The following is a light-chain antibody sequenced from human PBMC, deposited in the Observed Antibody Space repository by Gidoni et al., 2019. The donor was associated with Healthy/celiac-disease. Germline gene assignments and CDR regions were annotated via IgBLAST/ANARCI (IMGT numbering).Light chain of an antibody. V-gene: IGKV3-20*01. J-gene: IGKJ2*04. Sequence: EIVLTQSPGTLSLSPGERATLSCRASQSVSSSYLAWYQQKPGHAPRLLIYGASSRATGIPDRFSGSGSGTDVTLTISRLEPEDFAVYYCQQYGSSPLCSFGQGTKLEIK. CDR1: QSVSSSY. CDR3: QQYGSSPLCS. CDR2: GAS.